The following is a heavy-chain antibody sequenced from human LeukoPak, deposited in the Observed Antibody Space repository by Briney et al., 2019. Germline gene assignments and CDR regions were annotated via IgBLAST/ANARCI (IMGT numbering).Heavy chain of an antibody. D-gene: IGHD2/OR15-2a*01. V-gene: IGHV4-30-2*01. CDR3: AREGYFYGMDV. CDR1: GGSVSSGGFS. CDR2: ISHTGST. J-gene: IGHJ6*02. Sequence: PSETLSLTCAVSGGSVSSGGFSWRWIRQPPGKGLECIGSISHTGSTYYNPSLKSRVTISVDSSKNQFSLELSSVTAADTAVYYCAREGYFYGMDVWGQGTTVTVSS.